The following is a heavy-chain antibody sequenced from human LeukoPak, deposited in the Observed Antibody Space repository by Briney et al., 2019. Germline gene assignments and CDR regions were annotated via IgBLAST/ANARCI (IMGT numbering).Heavy chain of an antibody. V-gene: IGHV3-33*01. J-gene: IGHJ5*02. CDR1: GFTFSSYG. D-gene: IGHD5-12*01. CDR2: IWYDGSNK. Sequence: PGGSLRLSCAASGFTFSSYGMHWVRLAPGKGLEWVAVIWYDGSNKYYADSVKGRFTISRDNSKNTLYLQMNSLRAEDTAVYYCARLLLSGYEFWFDPWGQGTLVTVSS. CDR3: ARLLLSGYEFWFDP.